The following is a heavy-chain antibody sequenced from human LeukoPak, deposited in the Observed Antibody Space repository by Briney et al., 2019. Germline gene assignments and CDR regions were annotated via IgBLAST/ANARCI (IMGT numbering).Heavy chain of an antibody. CDR1: GGSISNYY. CDR3: ARGPQYTYAPQGTFDY. Sequence: SETLSLTCTVSGGSISNYYWSWLRQSPGKGLEWIGYIHFSGSTNYNPSFKSRVIISLDTSINQFSLRLNSVTAADAAVYYCARGPQYTYAPQGTFDYWGQGALVTVSS. CDR2: IHFSGST. V-gene: IGHV4-59*01. J-gene: IGHJ4*02. D-gene: IGHD2-2*01.